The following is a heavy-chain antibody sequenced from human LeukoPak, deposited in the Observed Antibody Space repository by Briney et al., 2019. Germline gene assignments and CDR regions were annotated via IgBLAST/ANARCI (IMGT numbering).Heavy chain of an antibody. Sequence: GGSLRLSCAASGFTFSSYAMSWARQAPGKGLEWVSGISGNGGGTYYADSVKGRFTISRDNSKSTLFLQMDSLRAEDTAVYYCARLGPYSFDYWGQGTLVTVSS. J-gene: IGHJ4*02. CDR2: ISGNGGGT. CDR3: ARLGPYSFDY. V-gene: IGHV3-23*01. D-gene: IGHD3-16*01. CDR1: GFTFSSYA.